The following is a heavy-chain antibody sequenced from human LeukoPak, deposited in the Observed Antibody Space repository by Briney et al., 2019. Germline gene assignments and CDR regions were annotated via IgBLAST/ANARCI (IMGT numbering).Heavy chain of an antibody. Sequence: SETLSLTCTVSGGSISSYYWGWIRQPPGEGLEWIGSIYYSGSTYYNSSLQSRVTITVDTSKNQFSLKLSSVTAADTAVYYCARDGGVHYYYMDVWGKGTTVTVSS. D-gene: IGHD4-23*01. CDR1: GGSISSYY. J-gene: IGHJ6*03. V-gene: IGHV4-39*07. CDR3: ARDGGVHYYYMDV. CDR2: IYYSGST.